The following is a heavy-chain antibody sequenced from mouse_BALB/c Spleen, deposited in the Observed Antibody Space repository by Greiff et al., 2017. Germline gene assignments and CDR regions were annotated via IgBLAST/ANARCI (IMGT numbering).Heavy chain of an antibody. J-gene: IGHJ3*01. V-gene: IGHV2-3*01. Sequence: QVQLQQSGPGLVAPSQRLSITCTVSGFSLPSSGVRWVRQPPGKGLEWLGVIWGDGSTNYHSALISRLSISKDNSKSQVFLKLNSLQTDDTAPYYCAKPRANWDSALADWGQGTLVTVSA. CDR2: IWGDGST. CDR3: AKPRANWDSALAD. D-gene: IGHD4-1*01. CDR1: GFSLPSSG.